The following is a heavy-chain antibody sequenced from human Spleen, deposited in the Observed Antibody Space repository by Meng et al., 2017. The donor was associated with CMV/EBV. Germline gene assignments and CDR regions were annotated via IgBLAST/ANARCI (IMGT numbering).Heavy chain of an antibody. V-gene: IGHV4-39*07. J-gene: IGHJ4*02. D-gene: IGHD3-16*01. CDR2: IYYTGST. CDR1: GVSVSSNSYY. CDR3: ARDSLGLDY. Sequence: SETLSLTCSVSGVSVSSNSYYWDWIRQPPGKGLEWIGTIYYTGSTSYYNPSLKSRVTISVDTSKKQFSLKLNSVIAADTAVYYCARDSLGLDYWGQGTLVTVSS.